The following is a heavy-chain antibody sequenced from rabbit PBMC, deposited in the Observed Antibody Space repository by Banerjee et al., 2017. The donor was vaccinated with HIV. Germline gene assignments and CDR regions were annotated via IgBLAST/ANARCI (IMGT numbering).Heavy chain of an antibody. CDR2: INTSSGNT. J-gene: IGHJ4*01. V-gene: IGHV1S45*01. CDR1: GFSFSTKYV. Sequence: QAQLAESGGDLVKPSGSLTLTCTASGFSFSTKYVMCWVRQAPGKGLEWIACINTSSGNTGYASWAKGRFTISKTSSTTVTLQMTSLTAAETATYFCARGHWTDGLHLWGPGTLVTVS. D-gene: IGHD3-1*01. CDR3: ARGHWTDGLHL.